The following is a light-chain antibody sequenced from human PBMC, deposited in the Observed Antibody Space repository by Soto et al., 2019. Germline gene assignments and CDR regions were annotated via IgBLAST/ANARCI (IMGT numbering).Light chain of an antibody. J-gene: IGLJ1*01. CDR3: VSYTSSTTSA. Sequence: QSALTQPASVSDSPGQSITISCTGTSSDVGGSNFVSWYQQHPGKPPKLIIYDVANRPSGVSNRFSGSKSGSTASLIISRLQTEDEADYYCVSYTSSTTSAFGTGTKVTVL. CDR2: DVA. V-gene: IGLV2-14*03. CDR1: SSDVGGSNF.